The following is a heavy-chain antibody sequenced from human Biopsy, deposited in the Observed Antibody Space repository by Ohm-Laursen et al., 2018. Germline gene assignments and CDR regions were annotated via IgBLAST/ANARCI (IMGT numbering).Heavy chain of an antibody. CDR1: GFTFSSYE. CDR2: ISSSGSTI. D-gene: IGHD3-16*01. CDR3: ARNPVRGLTDY. V-gene: IGHV3-48*03. J-gene: IGHJ4*02. Sequence: SLRLSCAASGFTFSSYEMNWVRQAPGKGLEWVSYISSSGSTIYYADSVKGRFTISRDNAKNSLYLQMNSLRAEDTAVYYCARNPVRGLTDYWGQGALVTVSS.